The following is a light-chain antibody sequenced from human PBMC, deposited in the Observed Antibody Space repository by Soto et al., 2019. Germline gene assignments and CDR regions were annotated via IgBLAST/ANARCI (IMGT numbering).Light chain of an antibody. CDR1: QSVPGSH. CDR2: GAS. CDR3: QHYGSSPLT. Sequence: IVLTQSPGTLSLSPGERATLSCRASQSVPGSHLAWYQQKPGQAPRLLLYGASTRATGIPDRFSGSGSGTDFTLTISRVEPEDFAVFYCQHYGSSPLTFGGGIKVEIK. J-gene: IGKJ4*01. V-gene: IGKV3-20*01.